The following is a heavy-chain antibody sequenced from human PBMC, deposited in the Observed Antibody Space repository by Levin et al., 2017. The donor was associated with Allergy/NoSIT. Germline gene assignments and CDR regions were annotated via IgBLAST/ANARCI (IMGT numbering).Heavy chain of an antibody. Sequence: SQTLSLTCTVSGASISSNYWGWIRQPPGKRLEWIGDIYYSGSTNYNPSLWSRLTMSVDTSKNQFSLKLSSVTAADTAVYYCARYTRNSDYRFDYWGQGTLVTVSS. CDR2: IYYSGST. CDR3: ARYTRNSDYRFDY. CDR1: GASISSNY. V-gene: IGHV4-59*01. J-gene: IGHJ4*02. D-gene: IGHD4-11*01.